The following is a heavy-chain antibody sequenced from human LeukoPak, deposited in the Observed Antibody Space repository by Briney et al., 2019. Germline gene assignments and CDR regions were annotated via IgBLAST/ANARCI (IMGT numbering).Heavy chain of an antibody. Sequence: PGGSLRLSCAASGFTVTSHYMNWVRQAPGKGLEWVSSISSSGSYIYYADSVKGRFTISRDNAKNSLYLQMNSLRAEDTAVYYCARTGYCSSTSCFGPPDYWGQGTLVTVSS. V-gene: IGHV3-21*01. D-gene: IGHD2-2*01. CDR1: GFTVTSHY. J-gene: IGHJ4*02. CDR2: ISSSGSYI. CDR3: ARTGYCSSTSCFGPPDY.